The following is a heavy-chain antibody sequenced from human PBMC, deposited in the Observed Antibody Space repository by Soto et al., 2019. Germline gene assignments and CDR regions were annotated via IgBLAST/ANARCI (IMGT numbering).Heavy chain of an antibody. V-gene: IGHV3-53*01. D-gene: IGHD4-17*01. CDR2: IYSGGST. CDR1: EFTVSSNY. J-gene: IGHJ4*02. CDR3: ARDDYGDRYDY. Sequence: PGGSLRLSCAASEFTVSSNYMSWVRQAPGKGLEWVSVIYSGGSTYYADSVKGRFTISRDNSKNTLYLQMNSLRAEDTAVYYCARDDYGDRYDYWGQGTLVTVSS.